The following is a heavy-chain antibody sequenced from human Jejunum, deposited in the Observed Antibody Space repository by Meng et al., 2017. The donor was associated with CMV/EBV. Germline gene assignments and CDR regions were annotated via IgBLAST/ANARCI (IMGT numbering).Heavy chain of an antibody. CDR2: TYYRSKWFT. CDR3: ARGWGSYYFDY. D-gene: IGHD3-16*01. CDR1: GDRVSSKKAA. V-gene: IGHV6-1*01. J-gene: IGHJ4*02. Sequence: QVQLHDAGPGLGKPSQTPARTCAIPGDRVSSKKAAWAWIRQSPSRGLEWLGETYYRSKWFTQYAESVESRITINPDTSKNQFSLQLKSVTPEDTAVYYCARGWGSYYFDYWGQGTLVTVSS.